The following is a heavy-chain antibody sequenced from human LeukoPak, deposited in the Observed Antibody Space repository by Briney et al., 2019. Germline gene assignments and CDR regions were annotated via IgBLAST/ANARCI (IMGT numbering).Heavy chain of an antibody. CDR2: ISYDGSNK. V-gene: IGHV3-30-3*01. J-gene: IGHJ4*02. D-gene: IGHD1-26*01. CDR1: GFTFSSYA. CDR3: TRDGVVGGTSVNFDS. Sequence: PGGSLRLSCAASGFTFSSYAMHWVRQAPGKGLEWVAVISYDGSNKYYADSVKGRFTISRDNSKNTLYLQVDSLRVEDTAAYYCTRDGVVGGTSVNFDSWGQGTLVTVSS.